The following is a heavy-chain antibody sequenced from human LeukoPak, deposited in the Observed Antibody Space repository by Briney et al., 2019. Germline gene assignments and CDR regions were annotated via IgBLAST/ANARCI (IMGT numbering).Heavy chain of an antibody. Sequence: PGGSLRLSCAASGFIFSDYGMHWVRQAPGKGLEWVTFIRYDGTNIYYADSVKGRFTISRDNSRNTLYLQMNSLSSEDTAVYYCAKEGTASKPSDLDYWGQGTLVTVSS. CDR3: AKEGTASKPSDLDY. CDR2: IRYDGTNI. V-gene: IGHV3-30*02. D-gene: IGHD1/OR15-1a*01. CDR1: GFIFSDYG. J-gene: IGHJ4*02.